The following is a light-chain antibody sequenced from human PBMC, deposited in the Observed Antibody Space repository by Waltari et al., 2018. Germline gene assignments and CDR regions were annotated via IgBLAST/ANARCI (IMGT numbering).Light chain of an antibody. CDR2: SAS. V-gene: IGKV1-39*01. J-gene: IGKJ5*01. Sequence: DIQMTQSPSSLSASVGDTVTITCRASQNISSFLNWYQQKPGKAPELLIYSASSSQSGVPSRFSGTGSGTDFTLTIYSPQPEDFATYYCQQSDTTTITFGQGTRLEIK. CDR1: QNISSF. CDR3: QQSDTTTIT.